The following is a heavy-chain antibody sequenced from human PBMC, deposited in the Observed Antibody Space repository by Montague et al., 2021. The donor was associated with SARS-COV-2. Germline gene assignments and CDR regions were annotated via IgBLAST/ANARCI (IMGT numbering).Heavy chain of an antibody. D-gene: IGHD2-15*01. V-gene: IGHV4-34*01. CDR3: ARGKRDFPIVVLGASTRTYCDS. J-gene: IGHJ4*01. CDR1: GRSFRNYY. Sequence: SETLSLTCAVYGRSFRNYYWSWIRQSPGKGLEWIGEVDQSGNTNYNPSLKSRVTISADISKNQFSVKLASATAADTGIYYCARGKRDFPIVVLGASTRTYCDSWGQGTPVTVSS. CDR2: VDQSGNT.